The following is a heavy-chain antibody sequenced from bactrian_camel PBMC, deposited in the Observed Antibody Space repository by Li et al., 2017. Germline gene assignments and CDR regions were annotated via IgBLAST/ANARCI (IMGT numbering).Heavy chain of an antibody. V-gene: IGHV3S1*01. CDR3: ATDRHYGGSCSWSDFGY. CDR1: GYAYSAYC. CDR2: IHTGSGSI. J-gene: IGHJ6*01. D-gene: IGHD2*01. Sequence: HVQLVESGGGSVQAGGSLRLSCAVSGYAYSAYCISWFRQGQGKEREGVAGIHTGSGSIIYADSVKGRFTISQDNAKSTVYLQMHSLKSEDTAMYYCATDRHYGGSCSWSDFGYWGQGTQVTVSS.